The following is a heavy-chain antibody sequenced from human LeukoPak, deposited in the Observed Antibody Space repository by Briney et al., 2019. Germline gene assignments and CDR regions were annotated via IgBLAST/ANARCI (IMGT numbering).Heavy chain of an antibody. V-gene: IGHV3-23*01. Sequence: AGGSLRLSCAASGFTFSSYAMSWVRQAPGKGLEWVSAISGSGGSTYYADSVKGRFTISRDNSKNTLYLQMNSLRAEDTAVYYCNPVPTMVRGVIRTFDYWGQGTLVTVSS. CDR1: GFTFSSYA. D-gene: IGHD3-10*01. CDR3: NPVPTMVRGVIRTFDY. J-gene: IGHJ4*02. CDR2: ISGSGGST.